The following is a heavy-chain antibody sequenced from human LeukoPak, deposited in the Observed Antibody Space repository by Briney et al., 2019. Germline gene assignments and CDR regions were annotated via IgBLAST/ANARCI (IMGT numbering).Heavy chain of an antibody. Sequence: AGGSLRLSCAASGXTFSSYEMNWVRQAPGKGLEWVSYISSSSSTIYYADSVKGRFTISRDNAKNSLYLQMNSLRAEDTAVYYCARALYYYGSGRWYHGMDVWGQGTTVTVSS. J-gene: IGHJ6*02. D-gene: IGHD3-10*01. CDR2: ISSSSSTI. CDR3: ARALYYYGSGRWYHGMDV. CDR1: GXTFSSYE. V-gene: IGHV3-48*03.